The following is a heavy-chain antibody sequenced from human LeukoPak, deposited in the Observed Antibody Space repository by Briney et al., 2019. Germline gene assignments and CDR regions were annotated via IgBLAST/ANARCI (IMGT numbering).Heavy chain of an antibody. CDR1: GFTFSSYE. J-gene: IGHJ4*02. CDR2: ISGSGGST. D-gene: IGHD3-16*02. CDR3: ARGGIRLGELSLSDY. V-gene: IGHV3-23*01. Sequence: GSLRLSCAASGFTFSSYEMNWVRQAPGKGLEWVSGISGSGGSTYYADSVKGRFTISRDNSKNTLYLQMNSLRAEDTAVYYCARGGIRLGELSLSDYWGQGTLVTVSS.